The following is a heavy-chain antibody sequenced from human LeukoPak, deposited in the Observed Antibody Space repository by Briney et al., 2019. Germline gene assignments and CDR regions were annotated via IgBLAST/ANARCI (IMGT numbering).Heavy chain of an antibody. V-gene: IGHV4-34*01. CDR3: ARRSKVGATGIDY. CDR2: INHSGST. D-gene: IGHD1-26*01. CDR1: GGSFSGYD. J-gene: IGHJ4*02. Sequence: PSETLSLTCAIYGGSFSGYDWSWIRQPLGKGLEWIGEINHSGSTNYNPSLKSRVTISVDTSKNQFSLKLSSVTAADTAVYYCARRSKVGATGIDYWGQGTLVTVSS.